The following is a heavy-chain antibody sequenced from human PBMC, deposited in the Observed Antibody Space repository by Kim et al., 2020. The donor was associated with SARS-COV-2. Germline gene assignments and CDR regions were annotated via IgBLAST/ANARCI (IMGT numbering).Heavy chain of an antibody. Sequence: GGSLRLSCAASGFTFSSYGMHWVRQAPGKGLEWVAVISYDGSTVYYGDSVKGRFTISRDDSKNTLFLQMNSLRAEDTAVYYCAKVNQIGSLTDYSGSGNYGHFDNWGQGTLVTVSA. CDR3: AKVNQIGSLTDYSGSGNYGHFDN. V-gene: IGHV3-30*18. CDR1: GFTFSSYG. J-gene: IGHJ4*02. CDR2: ISYDGSTV. D-gene: IGHD3-10*01.